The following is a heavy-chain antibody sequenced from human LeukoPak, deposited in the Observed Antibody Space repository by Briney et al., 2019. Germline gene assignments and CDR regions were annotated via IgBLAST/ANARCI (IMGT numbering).Heavy chain of an antibody. CDR3: ARGEPDTAMVDGRSRYYFDY. D-gene: IGHD5-18*01. CDR1: GQSFSGYY. CDR2: INHSGST. V-gene: IGHV4-34*01. J-gene: IGHJ4*02. Sequence: SETLSLTCTVYGQSFSGYYWSWIRHPPGKGLEWIGEINHSGSTNYNPPLKSRVTISVDTSKNQFSLKLSSVTAADTAVYYCARGEPDTAMVDGRSRYYFDYWGQGTLVTVSS.